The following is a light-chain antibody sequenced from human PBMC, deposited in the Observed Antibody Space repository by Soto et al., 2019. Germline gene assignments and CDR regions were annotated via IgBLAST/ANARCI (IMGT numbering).Light chain of an antibody. CDR1: RSDVGTYNY. J-gene: IGLJ3*02. Sequence: QSALTQSASVSVSPGQSITISCTGTRSDVGTYNYVSWYQQHPGKAPKLMISEVSNRPSGVSNRFSGSTSGNTASLTISGLQAEDEADYYCSSYTTSSTVVFGGGTKLTVL. V-gene: IGLV2-14*01. CDR3: SSYTTSSTVV. CDR2: EVS.